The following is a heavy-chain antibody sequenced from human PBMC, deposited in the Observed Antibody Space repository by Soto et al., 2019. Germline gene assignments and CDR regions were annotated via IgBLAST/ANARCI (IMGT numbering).Heavy chain of an antibody. Sequence: GGSLRLSCAASGFTFSSYAIHWVRQAPGKGLEWVAVISYDGSNKYYADSVKGRFTISRDNSKNTLYLQMNSLRAEDTAVYYCAKVHMLATTRQWFDPWGQGTLVTVSS. V-gene: IGHV3-30-3*01. CDR2: ISYDGSNK. D-gene: IGHD5-12*01. CDR1: GFTFSSYA. CDR3: AKVHMLATTRQWFDP. J-gene: IGHJ5*02.